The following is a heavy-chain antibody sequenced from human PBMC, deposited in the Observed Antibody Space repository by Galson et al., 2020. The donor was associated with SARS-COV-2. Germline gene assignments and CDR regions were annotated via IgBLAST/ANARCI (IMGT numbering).Heavy chain of an antibody. D-gene: IGHD3-3*01. CDR3: ARDYRFTIFLESYYYMDV. CDR1: GGSISGTNFY. CDR2: ISSSGTT. Sequence: QTLSLTCTVSGGSISGTNFYWRWIRQHPGKGLEWVGDISSSGTTDYNPSLKTRITISLDKSKNQFSLELRSVTGADTAVYYCARDYRFTIFLESYYYMDVWGKGATVVVSS. J-gene: IGHJ6*03. V-gene: IGHV4-31*03.